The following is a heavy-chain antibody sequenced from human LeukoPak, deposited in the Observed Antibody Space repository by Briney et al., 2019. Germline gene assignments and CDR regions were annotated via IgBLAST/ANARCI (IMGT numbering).Heavy chain of an antibody. V-gene: IGHV1-8*01. CDR2: MNPNSGNT. CDR1: GYTFTSYD. CDR3: ARDSLGYCSSTSCYWGYFDY. Sequence: ASVKVSCKASGYTFTSYDINWVRQATGQGLEWMGWMNPNSGNTGYAQKFQGRVTMTRNTSISTAYMELSSLRSEDTAVYYCARDSLGYCSSTSCYWGYFDYWGQGTLVTVSS. J-gene: IGHJ4*02. D-gene: IGHD2-2*01.